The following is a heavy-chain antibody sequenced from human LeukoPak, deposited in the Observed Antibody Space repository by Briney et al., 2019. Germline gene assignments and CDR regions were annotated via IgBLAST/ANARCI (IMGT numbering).Heavy chain of an antibody. D-gene: IGHD6-13*01. Sequence: PSETLSLTCTVSGGSISSSSYYWGWIRQPPGKGLEWIGSIYYSGSTYYNPSLKSRVTISADTSKNQFSLKLSSVTAADTAVYYCARQAPTSSSWYVAAQRGRYYFDYWGQGTLVTVSP. J-gene: IGHJ4*02. CDR3: ARQAPTSSSWYVAAQRGRYYFDY. CDR2: IYYSGST. CDR1: GGSISSSSYY. V-gene: IGHV4-39*01.